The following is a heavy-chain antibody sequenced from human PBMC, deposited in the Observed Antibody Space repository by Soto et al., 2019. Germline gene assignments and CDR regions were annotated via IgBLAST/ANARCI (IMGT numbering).Heavy chain of an antibody. CDR3: ARDRGDGYNAIDY. CDR1: GYTFTRNY. D-gene: IGHD5-12*01. V-gene: IGHV1-46*01. CDR2: INPSGGST. Sequence: QVQLVQSGAEVKKPGASVKVSCKASGYTFTRNYVHWVRQAPGQGLEWMGIINPSGGSTTYAQKFQGRAVMTRDTSTSPVYMELSSLRSEDTAVYYWARDRGDGYNAIDYWGQGTLVTVSS. J-gene: IGHJ4*02.